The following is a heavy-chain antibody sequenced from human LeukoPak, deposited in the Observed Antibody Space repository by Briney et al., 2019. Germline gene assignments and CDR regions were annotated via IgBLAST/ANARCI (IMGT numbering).Heavy chain of an antibody. V-gene: IGHV3-23*01. D-gene: IGHD3-3*01. J-gene: IGHJ4*02. CDR3: AKRRSGYNHFDY. CDR1: GFNFSSYG. CDR2: ISGSGGST. Sequence: GGSLRLSCAASGFNFSSYGMSWVRQAPGKGLEWLSGISGSGGSTYYADSVKGRFTISRDNSKNTLYLQMNSLRAEDTAVYYCAKRRSGYNHFDYWGQGTLVTVSS.